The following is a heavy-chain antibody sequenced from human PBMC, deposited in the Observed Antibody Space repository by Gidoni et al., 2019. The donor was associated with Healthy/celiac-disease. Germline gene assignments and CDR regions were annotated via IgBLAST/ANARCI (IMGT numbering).Heavy chain of an antibody. V-gene: IGHV4-39*01. D-gene: IGHD4-17*01. J-gene: IGHJ6*02. CDR1: GGSISSSSYY. Sequence: QLQLQESGPGLVKPSETLSLTCTVSGGSISSSSYYWGWIRQPPGKGLEWIGSIYYSGSTYYNPSLKSRVTISVDTSKNQFSLKLSSVTAADTAVYYCARNHGDYAALSYYYGMDVWGQGTTVTVSS. CDR3: ARNHGDYAALSYYYGMDV. CDR2: IYYSGST.